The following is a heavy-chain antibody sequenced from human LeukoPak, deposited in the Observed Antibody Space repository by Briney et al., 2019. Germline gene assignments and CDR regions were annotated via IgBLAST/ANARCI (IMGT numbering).Heavy chain of an antibody. D-gene: IGHD5-12*01. CDR1: GFTFSSYA. V-gene: IGHV3-30-3*01. CDR3: ARDRSGYDFYY. J-gene: IGHJ4*02. Sequence: PGGSLRLSCAASGFTFSSYAMHWVRQAPGKGLEWVAVISYDGSNKYYADSVKGRFTISRDNSKNTLYLQMNSLRAEDTAVYYCARDRSGYDFYYWGQGTLVTVSS. CDR2: ISYDGSNK.